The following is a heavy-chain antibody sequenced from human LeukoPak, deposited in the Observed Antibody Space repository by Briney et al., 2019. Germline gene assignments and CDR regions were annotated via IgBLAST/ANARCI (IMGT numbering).Heavy chain of an antibody. Sequence: SETLSLTCTVSGGSISSYYWSWIRQPPGKGLEWIGDIYYSGSTNYNPSLKSRVTISVDTSKNQFSLNLSSVTAADTAVYYCARRTVTTPPFYYYYIDVWGKGTTVTVSS. CDR3: ARRTVTTPPFYYYYIDV. CDR1: GGSISSYY. D-gene: IGHD4-17*01. CDR2: IYYSGST. J-gene: IGHJ6*03. V-gene: IGHV4-59*01.